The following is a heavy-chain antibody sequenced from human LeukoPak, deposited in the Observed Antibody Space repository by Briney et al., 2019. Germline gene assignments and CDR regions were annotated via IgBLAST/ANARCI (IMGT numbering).Heavy chain of an antibody. Sequence: PSETLSLTCTVSGGSISSGGYYWSWIRQHPGKGLEWIGYIYYSGSTYYNPSLKSRVTISVDTSKNQFSLKLSSVTAADTAVYYCARDYEGTSSPVWYYYYYGMDVWGQGTTVTVSS. CDR2: IYYSGST. D-gene: IGHD2-2*01. V-gene: IGHV4-31*03. CDR1: GGSISSGGYY. CDR3: ARDYEGTSSPVWYYYYYGMDV. J-gene: IGHJ6*02.